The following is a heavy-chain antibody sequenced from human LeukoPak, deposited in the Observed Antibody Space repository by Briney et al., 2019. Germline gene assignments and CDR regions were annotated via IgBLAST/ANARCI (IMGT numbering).Heavy chain of an antibody. CDR3: ARDATMVRGVIMKVFDY. Sequence: SETLSLTCTVSGGSISSSSYYWSWIRQPPGKGLEWIGSIYHSGSTYYNPSLKSRVTISVDTSKNQFSLKLSSVTAADTAVYYCARDATMVRGVIMKVFDYWGQGTLVTVSS. D-gene: IGHD3-10*01. CDR1: GGSISSSSYY. J-gene: IGHJ4*02. CDR2: IYHSGST. V-gene: IGHV4-39*07.